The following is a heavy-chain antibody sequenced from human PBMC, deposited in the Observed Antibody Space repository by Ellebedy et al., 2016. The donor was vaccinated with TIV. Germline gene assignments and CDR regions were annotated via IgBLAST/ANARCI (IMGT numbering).Heavy chain of an antibody. Sequence: ASVKVSXXASGYTFTGYYMHWVRQAPGQGLEWMGWINPNSGGTNYAQKFQGWVTMTRDTSISTAYMELSSLRSEDTAVYYCARDPRPLVPHRDYYYYGMDVWGQGTTVTVSS. J-gene: IGHJ6*02. CDR2: INPNSGGT. V-gene: IGHV1-2*04. CDR1: GYTFTGYY. D-gene: IGHD6-13*01. CDR3: ARDPRPLVPHRDYYYYGMDV.